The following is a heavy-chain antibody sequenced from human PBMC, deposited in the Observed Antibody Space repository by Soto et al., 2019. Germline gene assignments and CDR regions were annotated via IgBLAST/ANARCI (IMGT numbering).Heavy chain of an antibody. CDR1: GYAFTTYG. J-gene: IGHJ4*02. CDR2: SSAHNGNT. CDR3: ARGRDGDY. D-gene: IGHD6-6*01. V-gene: IGHV1-18*01. Sequence: QVHLVQSGAEVKKPGASVKVSCKGSGYAFTTYGITWVRQAPGQGLEWMGWSSAHNGNTNFAQKRPGRVTVTRDTSTSTAYMELRSLRSDDTAVYYCARGRDGDYWGQGAVVTVSS.